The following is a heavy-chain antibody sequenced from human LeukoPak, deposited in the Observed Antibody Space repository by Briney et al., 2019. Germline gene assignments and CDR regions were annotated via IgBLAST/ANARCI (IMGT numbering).Heavy chain of an antibody. CDR3: AKHLLGNSDVDWFDR. Sequence: PGGSLRLSCAGPGFTFSSYAMSWVRQAPGKGLEWVSDMSGGSTYYADSVKGRFTISRDNSKNTLYLQMNSLRAEDTAVYYCAKHLLGNSDVDWFDRWGQGTLVTVSS. D-gene: IGHD4-23*01. CDR2: MSGGST. CDR1: GFTFSSYA. J-gene: IGHJ5*02. V-gene: IGHV3-23*01.